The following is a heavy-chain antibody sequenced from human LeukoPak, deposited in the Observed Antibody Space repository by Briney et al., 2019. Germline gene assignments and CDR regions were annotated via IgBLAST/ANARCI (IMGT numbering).Heavy chain of an antibody. CDR1: GFTFSSYA. J-gene: IGHJ5*02. Sequence: GGSLRLSCAASGFTFSSYAMSWVRQAPGKGLEWVSAISGSGGSTYYADSVKGRFTISRDNSKNTLYLQMNSLRAEDTAVYYCAKDSGIAVAGNWFDPWGQGTLVTVSS. V-gene: IGHV3-23*01. CDR3: AKDSGIAVAGNWFDP. D-gene: IGHD6-19*01. CDR2: ISGSGGST.